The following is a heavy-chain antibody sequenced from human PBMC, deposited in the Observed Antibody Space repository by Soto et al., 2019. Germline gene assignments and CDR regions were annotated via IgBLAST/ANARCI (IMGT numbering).Heavy chain of an antibody. Sequence: WGTLSLTCAVYGGSFSGDCWSWVRQPPGKGLEWIGVINRSGSTNYNPSLKSRGTISVDTSKNQFSLKLSSVTAADTAVYYCARGNQYYYGWGSYPTNSSDHRGQPPLLTVSS. J-gene: IGHJ5*02. V-gene: IGHV4-34*01. CDR2: INRSGST. CDR3: ARGNQYYYGWGSYPTNSSDH. CDR1: GGSFSGDC. D-gene: IGHD3-10*01.